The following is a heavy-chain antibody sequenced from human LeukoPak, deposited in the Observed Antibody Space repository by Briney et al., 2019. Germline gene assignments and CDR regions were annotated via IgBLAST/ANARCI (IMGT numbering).Heavy chain of an antibody. CDR3: RAVTSHDY. CDR2: IYYSGST. CDR1: GGSISSSSYY. Sequence: SETLSLTCTVSGGSISSSSYYWGWIRQPPGKGLEWIGSIYYSGSTYYNPSLKSRVTISVDTSKNQFSLKLSSVTAADTAVYYCRAVTSHDYWGQGTLVTVSS. D-gene: IGHD3-16*02. V-gene: IGHV4-39*07. J-gene: IGHJ4*02.